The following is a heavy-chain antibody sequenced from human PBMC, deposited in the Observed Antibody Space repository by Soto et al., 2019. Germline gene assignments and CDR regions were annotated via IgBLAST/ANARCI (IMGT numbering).Heavy chain of an antibody. CDR2: INPILSMS. V-gene: IGHV1-69*02. J-gene: IGHJ4*02. Sequence: QVQLVQSGAEVKKPGSSVRVSCKASGDTFTFYSINWVRQAPGLGLEWMGRINPILSMSNYAQRFQGRVTLTPDQXTSTAYMELSSLRSEDTAMYYCASSYGSGYRAFDYWGQGALVTVSS. CDR1: GDTFTFYS. CDR3: ASSYGSGYRAFDY. D-gene: IGHD3-10*01.